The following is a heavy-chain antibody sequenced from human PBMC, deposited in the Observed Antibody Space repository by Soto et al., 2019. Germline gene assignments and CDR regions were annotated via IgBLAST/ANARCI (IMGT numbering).Heavy chain of an antibody. J-gene: IGHJ6*02. CDR2: IYPGGSDT. D-gene: IGHD4-4*01. CDR3: ARIDYSDYYYYVMAF. Sequence: PGESLKISCKGSGYSFTSYWIGWVRQMPGKGLEWMGIIYPGGSDTRYSPSFQGQVTISADKSISTAYLQWSSLKASDTAMYYCARIDYSDYYYYVMAFWGQGTTVIVSS. V-gene: IGHV5-51*03. CDR1: GYSFTSYW.